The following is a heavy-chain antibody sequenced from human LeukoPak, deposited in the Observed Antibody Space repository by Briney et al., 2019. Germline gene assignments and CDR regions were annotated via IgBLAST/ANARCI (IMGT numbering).Heavy chain of an antibody. V-gene: IGHV1-2*06. J-gene: IGHJ3*02. CDR1: GYIFTAYH. Sequence: ASVKVSCKPSGYIFTAYHLHWVRQAPGQGLEWMGRIIPNSGATNYAQNFQGRVTMTRDTSISTAYMELSRLSPDDTAVYYFARGISGGFDIWGQGTKVTVSS. CDR3: ARGISGGFDI. D-gene: IGHD2-21*01. CDR2: IIPNSGAT.